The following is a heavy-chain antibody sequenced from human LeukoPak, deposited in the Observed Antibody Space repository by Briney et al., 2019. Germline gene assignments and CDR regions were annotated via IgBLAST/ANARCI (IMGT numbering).Heavy chain of an antibody. CDR1: GDSVSSNSAA. Sequence: SQTLSLTCAISGDSVSSNSAAWNWIRQSPSRGLEWLGRTYYRSKWYNDYAVSVKSRITINPDTSKNQFSLQLNSVTSEDTAVYYCAKAGDIVVVPAARPPHYYYYYYMDVWGKGTTVTVSS. D-gene: IGHD2-2*01. CDR3: AKAGDIVVVPAARPPHYYYYYYMDV. J-gene: IGHJ6*03. CDR2: TYYRSKWYN. V-gene: IGHV6-1*01.